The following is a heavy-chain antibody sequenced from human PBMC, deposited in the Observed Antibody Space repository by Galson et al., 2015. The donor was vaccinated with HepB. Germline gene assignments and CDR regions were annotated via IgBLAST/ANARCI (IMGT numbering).Heavy chain of an antibody. CDR2: ISGNGDST. Sequence: APGRGLEWISGISGNGDSTFCADSVKGRFTVSRDNSNNMLYLQMNSLRAEDAGLYFCAKGYGLFDSWAQGILVTVSS. CDR3: AKGYGLFDS. D-gene: IGHD5-18*01. J-gene: IGHJ5*01. V-gene: IGHV3-23*01.